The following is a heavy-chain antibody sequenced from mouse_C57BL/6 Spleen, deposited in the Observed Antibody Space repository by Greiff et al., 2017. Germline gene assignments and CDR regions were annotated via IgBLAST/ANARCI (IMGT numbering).Heavy chain of an antibody. D-gene: IGHD2-5*01. CDR3: ARSYSNYGYFDV. J-gene: IGHJ1*03. CDR1: GYAFSSSW. V-gene: IGHV1-82*01. Sequence: QVQLQQSGPELVKPGASVKISCKASGYAFSSSWMNWVKQRPGKGLEWIGRIYPGDGDTNYNGKFKGKATLTADKSSSTAYMQLSCLTSEDSAVYFCARSYSNYGYFDVWGTGTTVTVSS. CDR2: IYPGDGDT.